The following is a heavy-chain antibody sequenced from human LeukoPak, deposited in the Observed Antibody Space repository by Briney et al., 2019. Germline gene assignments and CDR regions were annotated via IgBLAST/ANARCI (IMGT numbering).Heavy chain of an antibody. D-gene: IGHD3-10*01. CDR1: GGSFSGYY. V-gene: IGHV4-34*01. CDR3: ARGAVSMVRGGSLDY. Sequence: PSETLSLTCAVYGGSFSGYYWSWIRQPPGKGLEWIGEINHSGSTNYNPSLKSRVTISVDTSKNQFSLKLSSVTAADTAVYYCARGAVSMVRGGSLDYWGQGTLVTVFS. CDR2: INHSGST. J-gene: IGHJ4*02.